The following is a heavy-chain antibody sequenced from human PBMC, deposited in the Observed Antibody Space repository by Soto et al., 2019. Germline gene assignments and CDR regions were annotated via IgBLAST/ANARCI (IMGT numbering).Heavy chain of an antibody. CDR3: ASGQDRLAGYGCAYGMDV. D-gene: IGHD2-15*01. V-gene: IGHV1-8*01. CDR2: MNPNSGKT. CDR1: GYTFTSYD. J-gene: IGHJ6*02. Sequence: ASVKVSCKVSGYTFTSYDINWVRQATGQGLEWMGWMNPNSGKTGYAQKFQGRVTMTRNTSISTAYMELSSLRSEDTAVYYCASGQDRLAGYGCAYGMDVWGPGTTGTVSS.